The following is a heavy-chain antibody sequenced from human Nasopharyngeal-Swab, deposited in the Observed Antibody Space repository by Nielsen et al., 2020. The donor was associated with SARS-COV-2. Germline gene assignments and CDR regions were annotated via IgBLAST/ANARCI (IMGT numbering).Heavy chain of an antibody. CDR3: ARGRAQLWSRVNGMDV. D-gene: IGHD5-18*01. Sequence: GESLKISCAASGFTFSSYEMNWVRQAPGKGLEWVSYISSSGSTIYYADSVKGRFTISRDNVKNSLYLQMNSLRAEDTAVYYCARGRAQLWSRVNGMDVWGQGTTVTVSS. CDR2: ISSSGSTI. CDR1: GFTFSSYE. V-gene: IGHV3-48*03. J-gene: IGHJ6*02.